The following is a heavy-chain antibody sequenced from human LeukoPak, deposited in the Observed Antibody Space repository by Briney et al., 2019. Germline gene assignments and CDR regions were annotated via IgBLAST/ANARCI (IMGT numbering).Heavy chain of an antibody. CDR3: AKIRPLYSSLGPFDY. CDR1: GFTFSTYA. CDR2: ISGSGGST. D-gene: IGHD2-2*02. V-gene: IGHV3-23*01. Sequence: QPGGSLRLSCAASGFTFSTYAISWVRQPPGKGLEWVSAISGSGGSTYYAESVKCRLPISRDNSKNTLYLQMNRLRAEDTAVYYCAKIRPLYSSLGPFDYWGQGALVTVSS. J-gene: IGHJ4*02.